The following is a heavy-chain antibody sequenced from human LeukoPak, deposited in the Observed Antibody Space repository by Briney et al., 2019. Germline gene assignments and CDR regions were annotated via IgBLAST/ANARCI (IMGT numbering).Heavy chain of an antibody. CDR3: ARVGGGYCSSTSCFAGINHYYYMDV. J-gene: IGHJ6*03. D-gene: IGHD2-2*01. CDR2: INHSGST. V-gene: IGHV4-34*01. Sequence: SETLSLTCAVYGGSFSGYYWSWIRQPPGKGLEWIGEINHSGSTNYNPSLKSRVTISVDPSKNQFSLKLSSVTAADTAVYYCARVGGGYCSSTSCFAGINHYYYMDVWGLGTTVTVSS. CDR1: GGSFSGYY.